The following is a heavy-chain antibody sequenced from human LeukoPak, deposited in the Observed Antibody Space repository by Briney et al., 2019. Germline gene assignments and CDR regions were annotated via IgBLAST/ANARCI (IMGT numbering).Heavy chain of an antibody. D-gene: IGHD6-19*01. CDR2: INHSGST. Sequence: SETLSLTCAVYGGSFSGYYWSWIRQPPGKGLEWIGEINHSGSTNYNPSLKSRVTISVDTSKNQSSLKLSSVTAADTAVYYCARCLDRSGCQIFDYWGQGTLVTVSS. CDR1: GGSFSGYY. CDR3: ARCLDRSGCQIFDY. V-gene: IGHV4-34*01. J-gene: IGHJ4*02.